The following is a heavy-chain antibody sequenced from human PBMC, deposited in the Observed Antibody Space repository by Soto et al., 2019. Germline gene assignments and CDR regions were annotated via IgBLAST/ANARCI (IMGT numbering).Heavy chain of an antibody. D-gene: IGHD6-13*01. V-gene: IGHV3-21*01. Sequence: GGSLRLSCAASGFTFSSYSMNWVRQAPGKGLEWVSSISSSSSYIYYADSVKGRFTISRDNAKNSLYLQMNSLRAEDTAVYYCAKEPVIAAAGTAFDIWGQGTMVTVSS. J-gene: IGHJ3*02. CDR3: AKEPVIAAAGTAFDI. CDR1: GFTFSSYS. CDR2: ISSSSSYI.